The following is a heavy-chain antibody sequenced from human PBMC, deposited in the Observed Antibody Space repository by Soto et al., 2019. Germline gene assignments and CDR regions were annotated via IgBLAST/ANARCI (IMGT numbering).Heavy chain of an antibody. Sequence: GESLKISCKASGFTFTSYWIAWVRQMPGKGLEWMGIIYPGDSDTSYSPSFQGQVTISADKSINTAYLQWSSLKASDTAMYYCAKHEAYCSSTTCSNFHYRCKGTFGTVSS. CDR1: GFTFTSYW. J-gene: IGHJ4*02. D-gene: IGHD2-2*01. CDR2: IYPGDSDT. V-gene: IGHV5-51*01. CDR3: AKHEAYCSSTTCSNFHY.